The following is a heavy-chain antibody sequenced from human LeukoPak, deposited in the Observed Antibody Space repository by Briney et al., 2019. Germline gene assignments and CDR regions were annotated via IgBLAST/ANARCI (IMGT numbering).Heavy chain of an antibody. CDR2: INAVNGNT. CDR1: GYTFTSYV. J-gene: IGHJ4*02. Sequence: ASVKVSCKASGYTFTSYVMHWVRQAPGQGLEWMGWINAVNGNTKYSQKFQGRVTITRDTSASTAYMELSSLKSEDTAVYYCARDSFGTSRPSDYWGQGTLVTVYS. V-gene: IGHV1-3*01. CDR3: ARDSFGTSRPSDY. D-gene: IGHD2-2*01.